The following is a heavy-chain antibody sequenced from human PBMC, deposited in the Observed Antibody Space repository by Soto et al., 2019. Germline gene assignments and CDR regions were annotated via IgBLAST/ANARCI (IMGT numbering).Heavy chain of an antibody. CDR3: ARDGLLDNIAAPWFDP. CDR2: IYYSGST. CDR1: GGSISSYY. Sequence: PSETLSLTCTVSGGSISSYYWSWIRQPPGKGLEWIGYIYYSGSTNYNPSLKSRVTILVDTSKNQFSLKLSSVTAADTAVYYCARDGLLDNIAAPWFDPWGQGTLVTVSS. J-gene: IGHJ5*02. D-gene: IGHD6-6*01. V-gene: IGHV4-59*01.